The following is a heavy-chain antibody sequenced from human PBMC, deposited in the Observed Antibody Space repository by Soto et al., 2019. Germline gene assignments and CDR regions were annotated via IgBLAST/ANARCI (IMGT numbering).Heavy chain of an antibody. V-gene: IGHV3-30*03. D-gene: IGHD6-19*01. CDR2: ISYDGSNK. CDR1: GFTFSSYG. Sequence: GGSLRLSCAASGFTFSSYGMHWVRQAPGKGLEWVAVISYDGSNKYYADSVKGRFTISRDNSKNTLYLQMNSLRAEDTAVYYCASEIAVAGFDYWGQGTLVTVSS. J-gene: IGHJ4*02. CDR3: ASEIAVAGFDY.